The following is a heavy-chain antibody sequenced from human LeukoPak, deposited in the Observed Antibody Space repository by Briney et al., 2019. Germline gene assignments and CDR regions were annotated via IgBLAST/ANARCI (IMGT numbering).Heavy chain of an antibody. CDR2: ISGSGGST. J-gene: IGHJ4*02. D-gene: IGHD1-26*01. CDR3: AKSSTYSGSLIDY. CDR1: GFTFSSYA. Sequence: GGSLRLSCAASGFTFSSYAMSWVRQAPGKGLEWVSSISGSGGSTYYADSVKGRFTISRDNSKNTLYLQVNSLRAEDTAVYYCAKSSTYSGSLIDYWGQGTLVSVSS. V-gene: IGHV3-23*01.